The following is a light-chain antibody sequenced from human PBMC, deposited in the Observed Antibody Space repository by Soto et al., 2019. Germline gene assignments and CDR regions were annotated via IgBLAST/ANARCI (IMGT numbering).Light chain of an antibody. J-gene: IGLJ1*01. CDR3: QSYDSSLSGSCV. CDR1: SSNIGAGYD. Sequence: QCVLTQPASVSGAAGQRVTISCTGSSSNIGAGYDVHWYQQLPGTAPKLLIYGNSNRPSGVPDRFSGSKSGTSASLAITGLQAEDEADYYCQSYDSSLSGSCVFGTGTKVTVL. V-gene: IGLV1-40*01. CDR2: GNS.